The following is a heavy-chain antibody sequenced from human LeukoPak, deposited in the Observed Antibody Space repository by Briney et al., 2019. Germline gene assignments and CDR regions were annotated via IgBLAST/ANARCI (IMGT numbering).Heavy chain of an antibody. J-gene: IGHJ3*02. V-gene: IGHV3-23*01. CDR3: AREHYDSAFDI. D-gene: IGHD3-16*01. CDR2: ISGSGGST. CDR1: GFTFSSYA. Sequence: GGSLRLSCAASGFTFSSYAMTWVRQAPGKGLEWVSSISGSGGSTYYADSVKGRFTVSRDNAKKSLYLQMNSLRAEDTAVYYCAREHYDSAFDIWGQGTMVTVSS.